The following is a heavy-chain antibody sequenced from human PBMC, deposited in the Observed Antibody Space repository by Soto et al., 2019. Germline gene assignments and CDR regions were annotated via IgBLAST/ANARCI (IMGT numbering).Heavy chain of an antibody. CDR2: ITNSGVST. J-gene: IGHJ3*02. Sequence: EVQLLDSGGGLVQPGGSLRLSCAASGFTFNTYSMTWVRQAPGKGLEWVSTITNSGVSTDYADSVKGRFTISRDNSKNMLYLQMNSLRAEDTAFYFCVVNFDYDTCDIWGQGTMVTVSS. CDR3: VVNFDYDTCDI. V-gene: IGHV3-23*01. CDR1: GFTFNTYS. D-gene: IGHD4-17*01.